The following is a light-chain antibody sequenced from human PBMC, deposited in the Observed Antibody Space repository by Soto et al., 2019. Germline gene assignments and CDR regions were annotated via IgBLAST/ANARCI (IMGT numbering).Light chain of an antibody. V-gene: IGKV1-9*01. Sequence: DMQLTQSPSFQSASVGDRVTITCRASQNINTFLAWYQQKPGKAPNLLIFAASTLLGGVPSRFSGSGSGTEFRLTISRLQPEDFATYYCQQLNTYPFTFGPGTKVEI. CDR3: QQLNTYPFT. CDR1: QNINTF. CDR2: AAS. J-gene: IGKJ3*01.